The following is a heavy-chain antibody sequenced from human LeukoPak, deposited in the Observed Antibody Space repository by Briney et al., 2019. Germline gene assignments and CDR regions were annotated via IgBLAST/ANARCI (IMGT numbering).Heavy chain of an antibody. CDR3: ARDRATYSSGPLDY. D-gene: IGHD6-19*01. V-gene: IGHV4-39*02. Sequence: SETLSLTCTVSGGSISSSSYYWGWIRQPPGKGLEWIGSIYYSGSTYYNPSLKSRVTISVDTSKNQFSLKLSSVTAADTAVYYCARDRATYSSGPLDYWGQGTLVIVSS. CDR1: GGSISSSSYY. J-gene: IGHJ4*02. CDR2: IYYSGST.